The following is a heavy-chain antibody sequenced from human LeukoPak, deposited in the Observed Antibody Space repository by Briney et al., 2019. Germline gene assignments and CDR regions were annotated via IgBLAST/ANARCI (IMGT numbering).Heavy chain of an antibody. CDR3: AARNGYDWNGP. D-gene: IGHD1-20*01. Sequence: PGRSLRLSCSASGFTFSTYGMHWVRQAPGKGLEWVAIIWYDGSNEYYADSVKGRFTISRDNSKNTLYLQMNSLRAEDTAVYYCAARNGYDWNGPWGQGTLVTVSS. V-gene: IGHV3-33*01. J-gene: IGHJ5*02. CDR1: GFTFSTYG. CDR2: IWYDGSNE.